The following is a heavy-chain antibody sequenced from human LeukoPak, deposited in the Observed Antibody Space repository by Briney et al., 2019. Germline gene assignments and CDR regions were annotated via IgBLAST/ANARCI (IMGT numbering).Heavy chain of an antibody. CDR2: NSGSGGST. CDR3: AKGDSSGWYHFDY. CDR1: GFTFSSYA. D-gene: IGHD6-19*01. Sequence: PGGSLRLSCAASGFTFSSYAMSWVRQAPGKGLEWVSANSGSGGSTYYAGSVKGRFTISRDNSKNTLYLQMNSLRAEDTAVYYCAKGDSSGWYHFDYWGQGTLVTVSS. J-gene: IGHJ4*02. V-gene: IGHV3-23*01.